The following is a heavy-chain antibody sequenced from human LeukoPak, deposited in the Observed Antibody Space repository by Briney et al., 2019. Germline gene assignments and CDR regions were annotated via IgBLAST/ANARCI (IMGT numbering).Heavy chain of an antibody. CDR2: IYYSGST. J-gene: IGHJ4*02. D-gene: IGHD5-18*01. Sequence: SETLSLTCTVSGGSISSYYWSWIRQPPGKGLEWIGYIYYSGSTNYNPSLKSRVTISVDTSKNQFSLKLSSVTAADTAVYYCARIPGAMVPVDYWGQGTLVTVSS. V-gene: IGHV4-59*08. CDR3: ARIPGAMVPVDY. CDR1: GGSISSYY.